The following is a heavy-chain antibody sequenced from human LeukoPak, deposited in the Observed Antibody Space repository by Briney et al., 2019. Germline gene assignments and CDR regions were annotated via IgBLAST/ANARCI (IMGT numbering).Heavy chain of an antibody. V-gene: IGHV1-2*02. D-gene: IGHD4-23*01. CDR2: INPNSGGT. Sequence: GASVKVSCKASGYTFTDSYMHWVRQAPGQGLEWMGWINPNSGGTNYAQKFQGRVTMTRDTSITTAYMDLSRLRSDDTAVYYCARDNSVEDTAWWFDPWGQGTLVTVSS. J-gene: IGHJ5*02. CDR1: GYTFTDSY. CDR3: ARDNSVEDTAWWFDP.